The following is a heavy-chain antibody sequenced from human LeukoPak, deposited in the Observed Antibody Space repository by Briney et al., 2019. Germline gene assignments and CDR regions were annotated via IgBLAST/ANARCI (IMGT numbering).Heavy chain of an antibody. CDR2: IYYSGST. CDR3: ASGDFDC. V-gene: IGHV4-39*02. Sequence: SETLSLTCTVSGGSISSSSYYWGWIRQPPGKGLEWIGSIYYSGSTYYNPSLKSRVTISVDTSKNHFSLQLTSVTAADTAVYFCASGDFDCWGQGTLVTVSS. CDR1: GGSISSSSYY. J-gene: IGHJ4*02.